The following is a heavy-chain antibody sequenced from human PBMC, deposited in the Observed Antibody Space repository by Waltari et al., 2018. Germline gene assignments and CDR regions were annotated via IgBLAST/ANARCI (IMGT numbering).Heavy chain of an antibody. J-gene: IGHJ4*02. CDR3: ARHEGDSSGYYYWFDY. CDR1: GGSISSYY. V-gene: IGHV4-59*08. CDR2: IYYSGST. D-gene: IGHD3-22*01. Sequence: QVQLQESGPGLVKPSETLSLTCTVSGGSISSYYWSWFRQPPGKGLELIGYIYYSGSTNYNPSLKSRVTISVDTSKNQFSLKLSSVTAADTAVYYCARHEGDSSGYYYWFDYWGQGTLVTVSS.